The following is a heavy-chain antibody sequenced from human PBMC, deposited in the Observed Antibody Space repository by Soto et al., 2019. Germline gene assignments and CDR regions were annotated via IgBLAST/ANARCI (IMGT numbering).Heavy chain of an antibody. V-gene: IGHV1-69*01. D-gene: IGHD6-6*01. Sequence: QVQQVQSGAEVKKPGSSVKVSCKASGGTFSSYAISWVRQAPGQGLEWMGGIIPIFGTANYAQKFQGRVTITADASTSTAYMELSSLRSEYTAVYYCSRGRVAARNYYYYGMDVWGQGTTVTVSS. CDR3: SRGRVAARNYYYYGMDV. J-gene: IGHJ6*02. CDR2: IIPIFGTA. CDR1: GGTFSSYA.